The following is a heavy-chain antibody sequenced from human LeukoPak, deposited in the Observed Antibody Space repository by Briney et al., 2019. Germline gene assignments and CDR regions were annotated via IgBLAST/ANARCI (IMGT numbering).Heavy chain of an antibody. CDR3: ARHGGSYSFDS. D-gene: IGHD2-21*01. Sequence: SETLSLTCTVSGGSISTYYWSWIRQPPGKGLEWIGYIYDYGSTNINPSLKSRVTISKDTSKNQFSVKLSSVTAADTAVYYCARHGGSYSFDSWGQGTLVSVSS. CDR1: GGSISTYY. V-gene: IGHV4-59*08. CDR2: IYDYGST. J-gene: IGHJ4*02.